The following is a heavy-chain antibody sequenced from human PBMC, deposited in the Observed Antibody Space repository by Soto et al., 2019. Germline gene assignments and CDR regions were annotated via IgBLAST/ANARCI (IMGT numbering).Heavy chain of an antibody. CDR2: INAGNGNT. V-gene: IGHV1-3*01. CDR3: ARAPYYDFWSGYRLVNNWFDP. J-gene: IGHJ5*02. CDR1: GYTFTSYA. D-gene: IGHD3-3*01. Sequence: DSGQVCCKASGYTFTSYAMHWVRQAPGQRLEWMGWINAGNGNTKYSQKFQGRVTITRDTSASTAYMELSSLRSEDTAVYYCARAPYYDFWSGYRLVNNWFDPWGQGTLVTVSS.